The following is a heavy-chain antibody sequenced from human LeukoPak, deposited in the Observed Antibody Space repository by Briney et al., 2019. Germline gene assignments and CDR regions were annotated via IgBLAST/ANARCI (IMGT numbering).Heavy chain of an antibody. Sequence: SETLSLTCAVSGGSISSGGYSWSWIRQPPVKGLEWIGYIYHSGSTYYNPSLKSRVTISVDRSKNQFSLKLSSVTAADTAVYYCARAVRGVDAFDIWGQGTMVTVSS. D-gene: IGHD3-16*01. V-gene: IGHV4-30-2*01. CDR3: ARAVRGVDAFDI. CDR2: IYHSGST. J-gene: IGHJ3*02. CDR1: GGSISSGGYS.